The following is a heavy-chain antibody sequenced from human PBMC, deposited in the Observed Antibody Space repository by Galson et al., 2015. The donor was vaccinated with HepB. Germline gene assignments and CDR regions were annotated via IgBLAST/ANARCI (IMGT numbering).Heavy chain of an antibody. D-gene: IGHD3-22*01. CDR3: ARGSPTRSGYYYGTFDY. CDR2: ISYDGSNK. V-gene: IGHV3-30*19. Sequence: SLRLSCAASGFTFSSYGMHWVRQAPGKRLEWVAVISYDGSNKYYADSVKGRFTISRDNSKNTLYLQMNSLRAEDTAVYYCARGSPTRSGYYYGTFDYWGQGTLVTVSS. CDR1: GFTFSSYG. J-gene: IGHJ4*02.